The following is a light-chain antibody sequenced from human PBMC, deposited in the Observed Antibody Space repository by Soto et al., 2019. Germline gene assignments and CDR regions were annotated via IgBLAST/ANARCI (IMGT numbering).Light chain of an antibody. CDR3: CAYSGSHNHV. J-gene: IGLJ1*01. CDR1: SSVVGTYIL. V-gene: IGLV2-23*02. Sequence: QSVLTQPASVSGSPGQSITISCTGTSSVVGTYILVSWYQQHPGNAPQLMIYEVNKRPSGVSDRFSGSKSGNTASLTISGLQAEDEADYYCCAYSGSHNHVFGNGTKVTVL. CDR2: EVN.